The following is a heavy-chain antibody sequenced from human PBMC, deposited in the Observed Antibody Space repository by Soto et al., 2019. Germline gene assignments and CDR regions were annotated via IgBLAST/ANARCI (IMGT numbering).Heavy chain of an antibody. CDR1: GYSFTTYG. CDR2: INTYNGYT. CDR3: ARGGGSNTAMALFDY. D-gene: IGHD5-18*01. V-gene: IGHV1-18*01. Sequence: ASVKVSCKASGYSFTTYGISWVRQAPGQGLEWMGWINTYNGYTNYAQKVQGRVTMTTDASTSTAYMELRSLRSDDTAVYYCARGGGSNTAMALFDYWGQGTLVTVS. J-gene: IGHJ4*02.